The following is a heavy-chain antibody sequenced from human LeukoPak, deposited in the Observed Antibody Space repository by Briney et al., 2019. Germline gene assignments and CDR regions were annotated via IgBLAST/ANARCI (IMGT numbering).Heavy chain of an antibody. V-gene: IGHV1-2*02. CDR3: ARGFIGGVYYFDY. D-gene: IGHD3-16*01. J-gene: IGHJ4*02. CDR2: INPNSGGT. Sequence: ASVKVSCKASGCTFTDYYIHWVRQAPGQGLEWMGWINPNSGGTNYAQKFQGRVTMTRDTSISTAYMELSRLRSDDTAVYYCARGFIGGVYYFDYWGQGTLVTVSS. CDR1: GCTFTDYY.